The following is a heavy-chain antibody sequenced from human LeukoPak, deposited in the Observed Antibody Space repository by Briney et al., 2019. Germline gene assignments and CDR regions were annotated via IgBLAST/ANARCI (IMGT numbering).Heavy chain of an antibody. J-gene: IGHJ4*02. V-gene: IGHV3-73*01. D-gene: IGHD1-1*01. CDR3: TSGLSVRRSNNTPVDY. CDR1: GFTFSGSA. Sequence: GGSLRLSCTASGFTFSGSAMHWVRQASGKGLEWVGRIRSKANSYPTVYAASVKGRFTISRDDSKNTAYLQMNSLKTEDTAVYYCTSGLSVRRSNNTPVDYWGQGTLVTVSS. CDR2: IRSKANSYPT.